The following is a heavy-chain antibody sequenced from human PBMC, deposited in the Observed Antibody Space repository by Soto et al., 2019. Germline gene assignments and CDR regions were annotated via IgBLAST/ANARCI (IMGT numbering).Heavy chain of an antibody. J-gene: IGHJ4*02. V-gene: IGHV2-5*02. CDR2: IFWDDDK. D-gene: IGHD6-13*01. CDR1: GFSLSTGGEG. Sequence: QITLKESGPTLVKPTQTLTLTCTFSGFSLSTGGEGVGWIRQPPGKALEWLALIFWDDDKRYSPSLKSRLTXTKXTSKNQVVLAMTNMAPVDTATYYCAHAGSWNTFDYWGQGTLVTVSP. CDR3: AHAGSWNTFDY.